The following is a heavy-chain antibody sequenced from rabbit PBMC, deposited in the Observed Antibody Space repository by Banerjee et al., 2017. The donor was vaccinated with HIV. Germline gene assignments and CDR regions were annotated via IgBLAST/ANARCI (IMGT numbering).Heavy chain of an antibody. CDR2: IATGSGNT. D-gene: IGHD4-1*01. Sequence: QEQLEESGGDLVKPGGSLTLTCTASGFTLSGYWMSWVRQAPGKGLEWIGCIATGSGNTYYASWAKGRFTISKTSSTTVTLQMTSLTAADTATYFCTRDLAGVIGWNFNLWGPGTLVTVS. CDR1: GFTLSGYW. V-gene: IGHV1S45*01. J-gene: IGHJ4*01. CDR3: TRDLAGVIGWNFNL.